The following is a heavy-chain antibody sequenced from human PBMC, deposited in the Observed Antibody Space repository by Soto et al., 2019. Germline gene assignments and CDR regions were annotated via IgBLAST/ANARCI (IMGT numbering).Heavy chain of an antibody. CDR3: ARGLRCQWCMPNGGAYYYYGMDV. Sequence: GGSLRLSCAASGFTFSSYSMNWVRQAPGKGLEWVSYISSSSSTIYYADSVKGRFTISRDNAKNSLYLQMNSLRDEDTAVYYCARGLRCQWCMPNGGAYYYYGMDVWGQGTTVTVSS. CDR1: GFTFSSYS. CDR2: ISSSSSTI. V-gene: IGHV3-48*02. D-gene: IGHD2-8*02. J-gene: IGHJ6*02.